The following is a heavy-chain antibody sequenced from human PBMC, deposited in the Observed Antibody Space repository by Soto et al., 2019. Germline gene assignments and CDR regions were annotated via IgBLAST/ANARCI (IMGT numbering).Heavy chain of an antibody. CDR3: AKGDNLGPKTGYAFDP. CDR1: GDSVSSNTAS. CDR2: TYFRSKWYN. V-gene: IGHV6-1*01. D-gene: IGHD5-12*01. Sequence: SQTLSLTCAISGDSVSSNTASWDWIRQSPSRGLEWLGRTYFRSKWYNDYAVSVKSRIIINPDTSNNQFSLQLNSVTPEDTAVYFCAKGDNLGPKTGYAFDPWGQGIMVTVS. J-gene: IGHJ5*02.